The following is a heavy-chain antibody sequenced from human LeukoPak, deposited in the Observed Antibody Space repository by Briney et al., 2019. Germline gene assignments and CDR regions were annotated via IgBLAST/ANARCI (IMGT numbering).Heavy chain of an antibody. CDR2: INHSGST. Sequence: SETLSLTCAVSGGSISSSNWWSWVRQPPGQGLEWIGEINHSGSTNYNPSLKSRVTISVDTSKNQFSLKLSSVTAADTAVYYCARGGRGTLSSSSEIRRTRRVRYNWFDPWGQGTLVTVSS. D-gene: IGHD6-6*01. V-gene: IGHV4-4*02. CDR3: ARGGRGTLSSSSEIRRTRRVRYNWFDP. CDR1: GGSISSSNW. J-gene: IGHJ5*02.